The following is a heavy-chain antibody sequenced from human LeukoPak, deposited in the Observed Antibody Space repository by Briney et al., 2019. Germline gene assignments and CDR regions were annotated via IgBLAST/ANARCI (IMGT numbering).Heavy chain of an antibody. CDR3: ARTGN. CDR2: ISNLGGTT. CDR1: GFTFSNFA. J-gene: IGHJ4*02. Sequence: GGSLRLSCAASGFTFSNFAMTWVRQAPGKGPELVSAISNLGGTTYYADSVKGRFSVTRDNSRNTVYLQMNSLRAEDTAVYYCARTGNWGQGTLVTVSS. D-gene: IGHD1-1*01. V-gene: IGHV3-23*01.